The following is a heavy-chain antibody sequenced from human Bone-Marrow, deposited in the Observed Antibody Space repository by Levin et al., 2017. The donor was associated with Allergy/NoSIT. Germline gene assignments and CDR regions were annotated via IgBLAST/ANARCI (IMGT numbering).Heavy chain of an antibody. J-gene: IGHJ4*02. Sequence: SQTLSLTCTVSGGSISSYYWSWIRQPPGKGLEWIGYIYYSGSTNYNPSLKSRVTISVDTSKNQFSLKLSSVTAADTAVYYCAGTFSGYDYRTASHFDYWGQGTLVTVSS. D-gene: IGHD5-12*01. V-gene: IGHV4-59*01. CDR1: GGSISSYY. CDR2: IYYSGST. CDR3: AGTFSGYDYRTASHFDY.